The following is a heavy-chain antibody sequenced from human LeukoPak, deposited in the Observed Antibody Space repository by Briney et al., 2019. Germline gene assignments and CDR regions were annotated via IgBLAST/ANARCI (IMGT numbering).Heavy chain of an antibody. D-gene: IGHD3-3*01. V-gene: IGHV2-5*02. J-gene: IGHJ4*02. CDR3: AHRRDFWSGHIYYFDY. CDR1: GFSLSTSGVG. CDR2: IYWDDDK. Sequence: SGPTLVNPTQTLTLTCTFSGFSLSTSGVGVGWIRQPPGKALEWLALIYWDDDKRYSPSLKSRLTITKDTSKNQVVLTMTNMDPVDTATYYCAHRRDFWSGHIYYFDYWGQGTLVTVSS.